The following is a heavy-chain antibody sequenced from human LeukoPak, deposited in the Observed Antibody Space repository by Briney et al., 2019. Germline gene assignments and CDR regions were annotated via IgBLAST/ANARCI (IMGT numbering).Heavy chain of an antibody. Sequence: NPSETLSLTCTVSGGSISSGSYYWSWIRQPAGKGLEWIGRIYTSGSTNYNPSLKSRVTISADTSKNQFSLNLSSVTAADTAVYYCASRKLGNDYWGQGTLVTVSS. J-gene: IGHJ4*02. D-gene: IGHD7-27*01. CDR1: GGSISSGSYY. V-gene: IGHV4-61*02. CDR3: ASRKLGNDY. CDR2: IYTSGST.